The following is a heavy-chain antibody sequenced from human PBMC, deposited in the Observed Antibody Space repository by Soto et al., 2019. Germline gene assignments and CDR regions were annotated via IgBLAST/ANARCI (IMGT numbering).Heavy chain of an antibody. V-gene: IGHV4-30-2*01. CDR1: GGSISSGGDS. CDR3: ARVPDY. J-gene: IGHJ4*02. CDR2: MYHSGCN. D-gene: IGHD2-2*01. Sequence: QLQLQESGSGLVKPSQTLSLTCAASGGSISSGGDSWSWIRQPPGKGLEWIGYMYHSGCNYYDPSLKSRGTISIARAKHQFSLKLSAVTAAATAVYYFARVPDYWGQGILVTVSS.